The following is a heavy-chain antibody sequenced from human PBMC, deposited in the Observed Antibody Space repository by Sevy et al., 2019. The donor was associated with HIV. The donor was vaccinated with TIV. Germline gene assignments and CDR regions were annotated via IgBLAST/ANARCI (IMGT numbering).Heavy chain of an antibody. CDR3: AGGVVIGTTFDY. CDR1: AFTFSSYE. Sequence: GGSLRLSCAASAFTFSSYEMNWVRQAPGKGLEWVSYISSSGSLIYYADSVKGRFTISRDNAKNSLYLQMNSLRAEDTAVYYCAGGVVIGTTFDYWGQGTLVTVSS. V-gene: IGHV3-48*03. CDR2: ISSSGSLI. J-gene: IGHJ4*02. D-gene: IGHD3-22*01.